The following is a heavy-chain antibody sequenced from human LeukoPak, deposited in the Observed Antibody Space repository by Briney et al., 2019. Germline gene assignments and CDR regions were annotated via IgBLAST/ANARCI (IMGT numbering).Heavy chain of an antibody. CDR1: GGSFSGYY. Sequence: PSETLSLTCAVYGGSFSGYYWSWIRQPPGKGLEWIGEINHSGGTNYNPSLKSRVTISVDTSKNQFSLKLSSVTAADTAVYYCARRVLRYFDWTGYYYGMDVWGQGTTVTVSS. CDR2: INHSGGT. CDR3: ARRVLRYFDWTGYYYGMDV. D-gene: IGHD3-9*01. J-gene: IGHJ6*02. V-gene: IGHV4-34*01.